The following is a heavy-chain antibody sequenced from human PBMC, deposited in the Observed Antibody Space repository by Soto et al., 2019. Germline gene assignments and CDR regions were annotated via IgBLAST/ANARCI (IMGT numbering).Heavy chain of an antibody. CDR1: GFTFTSSA. J-gene: IGHJ6*02. D-gene: IGHD2-15*01. CDR3: AATGVVVAATGLFYYGMDV. V-gene: IGHV1-58*01. CDR2: IVVGSGNT. Sequence: QMPLVQSGPEVKKPGTSVKVSCKASGFTFTSSAVQWVRQARGQRLEWIGWIVVGSGNTNYAQKFQERVTITRDMSTSTAYMGLSSLRSEDTAVYYCAATGVVVAATGLFYYGMDVWGQGTTVTVSS.